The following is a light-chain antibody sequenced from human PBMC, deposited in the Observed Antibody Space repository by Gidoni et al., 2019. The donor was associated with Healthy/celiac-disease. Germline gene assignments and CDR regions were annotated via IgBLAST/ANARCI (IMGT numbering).Light chain of an antibody. V-gene: IGKV1-5*03. CDR3: QQYNSYSPPAWT. Sequence: DIQMTQSPSTLSASVGDRVPITCRASQSISSWLAWYQQKPGKAPKLLIYKASSLESGVPSRFSGSGSGTEFTLTISSLQPDDFATYYCQQYNSYSPPAWTFGQGTKVEIK. CDR2: KAS. CDR1: QSISSW. J-gene: IGKJ1*01.